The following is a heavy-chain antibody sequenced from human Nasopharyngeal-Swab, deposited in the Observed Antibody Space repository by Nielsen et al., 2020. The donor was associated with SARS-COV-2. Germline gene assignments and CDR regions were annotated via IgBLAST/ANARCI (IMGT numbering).Heavy chain of an antibody. V-gene: IGHV3-33*01. CDR2: IWYDGSNK. D-gene: IGHD5/OR15-5a*01. J-gene: IGHJ4*02. Sequence: GGSLRLSCAASGFTFSSYGMHWVRQAPGKGLEWVAVIWYDGSNKYYADSVKGRFTISRDNSKNTLYLQMNSLRAEDTAVYYCARDPMVIESNYFDYWGQGTLVTVSS. CDR3: ARDPMVIESNYFDY. CDR1: GFTFSSYG.